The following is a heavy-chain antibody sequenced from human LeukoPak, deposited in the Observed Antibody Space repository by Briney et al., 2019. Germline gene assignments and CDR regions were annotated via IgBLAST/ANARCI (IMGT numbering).Heavy chain of an antibody. CDR1: GYSISSGYY. V-gene: IGHV4-38-2*01. CDR2: IYHSGST. J-gene: IGHJ4*02. D-gene: IGHD5-18*01. Sequence: PSETLSLTCAVSGYSISSGYYWGWIRQPPGKGLEWIGSIYHSGSTYYNPSLKSRVTISVDTSKNQFSLKLSSVTPADTAVYYCARLAPAGYSYGRGVFDYWGQGTLVTVSS. CDR3: ARLAPAGYSYGRGVFDY.